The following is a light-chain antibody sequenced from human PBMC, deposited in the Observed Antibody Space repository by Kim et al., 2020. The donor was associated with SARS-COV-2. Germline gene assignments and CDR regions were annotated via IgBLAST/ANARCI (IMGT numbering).Light chain of an antibody. J-gene: IGKJ1*01. CDR2: KAS. V-gene: IGKV1-5*03. CDR3: QQYNNYPWT. CDR1: QSISSW. Sequence: DIQMTQSPSTLSASVGDRVTITCRASQSISSWLAWYQQKPGKAPNLLIYKASTLENAVPSRFSGSGSGTEFTLTISSLQPDDFATYYCQQYNNYPWTFGQGTKVDIK.